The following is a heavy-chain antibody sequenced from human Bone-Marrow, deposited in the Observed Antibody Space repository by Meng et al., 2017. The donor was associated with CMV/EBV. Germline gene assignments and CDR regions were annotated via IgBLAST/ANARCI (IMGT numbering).Heavy chain of an antibody. D-gene: IGHD2/OR15-2a*01. V-gene: IGHV4-39*07. Sequence: SETLSLTCTVSGRSISSSSYNWGWIRQPPGKGLEWIGSIYYSGTTYYNSSLKSRVTMSVDTSKNQFSLKLNSVTAADTAVYYCAKEIQIGADYWGQGTLVTVSS. CDR1: GRSISSSSYN. J-gene: IGHJ4*02. CDR2: IYYSGTT. CDR3: AKEIQIGADY.